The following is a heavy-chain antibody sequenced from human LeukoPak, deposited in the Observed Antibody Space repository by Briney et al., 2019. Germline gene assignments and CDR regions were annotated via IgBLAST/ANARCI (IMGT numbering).Heavy chain of an antibody. CDR3: AKDQWVGDWYFDL. Sequence: GGSLRLSCAASGFTFSSYWMSWVRQAPGKGLEWVSAISGSGGSTYYADSVKGRFTISRDNSKNTLYLQMNSLRAEDTAVYYCAKDQWVGDWYFDLWGRGILVTVSS. V-gene: IGHV3-23*01. D-gene: IGHD1-26*01. CDR1: GFTFSSYW. J-gene: IGHJ2*01. CDR2: ISGSGGST.